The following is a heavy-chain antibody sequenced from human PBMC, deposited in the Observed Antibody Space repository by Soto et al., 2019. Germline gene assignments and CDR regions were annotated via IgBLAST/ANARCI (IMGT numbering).Heavy chain of an antibody. CDR2: INHSGST. Sequence: KTSETLSLTCAVYGGSFSGYYWSWIRQPPGKGLEWIGEINHSGSTNYNPSLKSRVTISVDTSKNQFSLKLSSVTAADTAVYYCARAGRYSYGSPNFDYWGQGTLVPVSS. CDR1: GGSFSGYY. V-gene: IGHV4-34*01. D-gene: IGHD5-18*01. CDR3: ARAGRYSYGSPNFDY. J-gene: IGHJ4*02.